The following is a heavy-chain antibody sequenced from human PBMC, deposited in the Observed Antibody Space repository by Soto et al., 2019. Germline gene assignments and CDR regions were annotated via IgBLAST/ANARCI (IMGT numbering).Heavy chain of an antibody. J-gene: IGHJ6*02. CDR2: ISAYYVNT. D-gene: IGHD3-22*01. CDR3: PREVAVSDYYYGMDV. Sequence: ASVKVSCKASGYTFTTYGITWVRQAPGQGLEWMGWISAYYVNTNYAQNLQGRVTMTRDTSTSTAYMELSSLRSEDTAVYYCPREVAVSDYYYGMDVWGRGTTVTVS. CDR1: GYTFTTYG. V-gene: IGHV1-18*01.